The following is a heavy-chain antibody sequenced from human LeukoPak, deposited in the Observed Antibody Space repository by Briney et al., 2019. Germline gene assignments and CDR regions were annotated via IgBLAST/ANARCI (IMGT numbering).Heavy chain of an antibody. CDR1: GYSISSGYY. CDR2: IYHSGST. J-gene: IGHJ1*01. V-gene: IGHV4-38-2*02. CDR3: ARDLYYDILTAHYGDH. Sequence: SETPSLTCAVSGYSISSGYYWGWIRQPPGKGLEWIGSIYHSGSTYYNPSLKSRDTISVDTSKNQFSLKLSSVTAADTAVYYCARDLYYDILTAHYGDHWGQGTLDTVSS. D-gene: IGHD3-9*01.